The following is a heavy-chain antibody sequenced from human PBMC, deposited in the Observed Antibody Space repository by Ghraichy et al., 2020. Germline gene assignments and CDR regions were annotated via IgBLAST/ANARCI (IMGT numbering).Heavy chain of an antibody. CDR3: ARDPRNLGLDP. J-gene: IGHJ5*02. V-gene: IGHV3-74*01. D-gene: IGHD1-14*01. Sequence: LSLTCAASGFTFSGYWMYWVRQAPGKGLVYVSGINRDGSSIRYADSVKGRFTISRDNAKNTLYLQMNSLRADDTALYYCARDPRNLGLDPWGQGTLVTVSS. CDR2: INRDGSSI. CDR1: GFTFSGYW.